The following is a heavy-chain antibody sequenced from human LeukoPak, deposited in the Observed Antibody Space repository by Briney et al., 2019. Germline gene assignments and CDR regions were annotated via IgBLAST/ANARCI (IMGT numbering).Heavy chain of an antibody. CDR3: ARVEGYCTNGVCSPGVFDY. V-gene: IGHV4-39*07. Sequence: SETLSLTCTVSGGSISSSSYYWGWIRQPPGKGLEWIGSIYYSGSTYYNPSLKSRVTISADTSKNQFSLKLSSLTAADTAVYYCARVEGYCTNGVCSPGVFDYWGQGTLVTVSS. D-gene: IGHD2-8*01. CDR2: IYYSGST. J-gene: IGHJ4*02. CDR1: GGSISSSSYY.